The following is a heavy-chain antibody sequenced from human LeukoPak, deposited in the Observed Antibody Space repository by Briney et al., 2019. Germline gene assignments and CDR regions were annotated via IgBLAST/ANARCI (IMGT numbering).Heavy chain of an antibody. V-gene: IGHV4-30-4*01. J-gene: IGHJ4*02. Sequence: PSETLSLTCTVSGGSISSYYWSWIRQPPGKGLEWIGYIYYSGSTYYNPSLKSRVTISVDTSKNQFSLKLSSVTAADTAVYYCARKGTAVGLFDYWGQGTLVTVSS. CDR2: IYYSGST. CDR1: GGSISSYY. CDR3: ARKGTAVGLFDY. D-gene: IGHD6-19*01.